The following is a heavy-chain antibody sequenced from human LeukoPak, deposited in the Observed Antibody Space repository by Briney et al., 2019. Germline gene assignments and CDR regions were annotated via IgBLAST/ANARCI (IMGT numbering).Heavy chain of an antibody. CDR2: IKQDGSEK. CDR3: ARDLGYDFWSGYYYHYYMDV. CDR1: GFTFSSYW. V-gene: IGHV3-7*01. Sequence: GGSLRLSCAASGFTFSSYWMSWVRQAPGKGLEWVANIKQDGSEKYYVDSVKGRFTISRDNVKNSLYLQMNSLRAEDTAVYYCARDLGYDFWSGYYYHYYMDVWGKGTTVTVSS. D-gene: IGHD3-3*01. J-gene: IGHJ6*03.